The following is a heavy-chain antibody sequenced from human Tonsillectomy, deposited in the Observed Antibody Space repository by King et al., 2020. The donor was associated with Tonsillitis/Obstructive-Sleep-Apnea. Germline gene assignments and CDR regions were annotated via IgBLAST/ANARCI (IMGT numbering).Heavy chain of an antibody. CDR1: VGSVSSRNYY. V-gene: IGHV4-39*01. CDR2: IYYDGTT. CDR3: VRQTDDNSVDYYYYMDV. D-gene: IGHD4-23*01. Sequence: QLQESGPGLVKPSETLSLTCTVSVGSVSSRNYYWGWIRQPPGKGLEWVGSIYYDGTTYYNPSLKSRVTISVDTSKNQFSLKLNSVTVADTAVYCCVRQTDDNSVDYYYYMDVWGKGTTVTVSS. J-gene: IGHJ6*03.